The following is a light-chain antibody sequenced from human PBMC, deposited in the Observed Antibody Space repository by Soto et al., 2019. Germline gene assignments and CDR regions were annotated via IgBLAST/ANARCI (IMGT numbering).Light chain of an antibody. J-gene: IGKJ3*01. CDR2: GAS. CDR3: QLFGSSPLFT. V-gene: IGKV3-20*01. CDR1: QSVSSSY. Sequence: EIVLTQSPGTLSLCPGERATLSCRASQSVSSSYLAWYQQKPGQAPRLLIYGASSRATGIPDRFSGSGSGTAVPLHISRLEPEDFAVYYCQLFGSSPLFTFGPGTKVDVK.